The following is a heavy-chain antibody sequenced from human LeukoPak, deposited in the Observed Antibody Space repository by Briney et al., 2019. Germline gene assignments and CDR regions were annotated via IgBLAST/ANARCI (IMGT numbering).Heavy chain of an antibody. Sequence: PGGSLRLSCAASGLALSSYAMSWVRQAPGKGLEWVAVISYDGSNKYYADSVKGRFTISRDNSKNTLYLQMNSLRAEDTAVYYCAKDPHRWELLGVFDYWGQGTLVTVSS. J-gene: IGHJ4*02. CDR1: GLALSSYA. V-gene: IGHV3-30*18. CDR3: AKDPHRWELLGVFDY. D-gene: IGHD1-26*01. CDR2: ISYDGSNK.